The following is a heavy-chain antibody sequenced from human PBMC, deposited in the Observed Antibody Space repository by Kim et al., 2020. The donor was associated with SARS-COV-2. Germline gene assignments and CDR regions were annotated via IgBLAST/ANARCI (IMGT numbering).Heavy chain of an antibody. CDR3: AKKTSAGYFGRSAHPDY. CDR1: GFTFRSYA. J-gene: IGHJ4*02. D-gene: IGHD3-22*01. Sequence: GGSLRLSCAASGFTFRSYAMSWVRQAPGKGLEWVSVISNNGGGTDYADSVKGRFTISRDNSKNTLFLQMNSLRAEDTAVYYCAKKTSAGYFGRSAHPDYWGQGTLVTVSS. V-gene: IGHV3-23*01. CDR2: ISNNGGGT.